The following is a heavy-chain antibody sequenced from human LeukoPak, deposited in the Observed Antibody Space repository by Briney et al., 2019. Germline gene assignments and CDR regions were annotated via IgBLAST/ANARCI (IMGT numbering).Heavy chain of an antibody. CDR2: ISSSSSTI. J-gene: IGHJ3*02. V-gene: IGHV3-48*01. CDR1: GFTFSSYS. CDR3: ASPPSDHDAFDI. Sequence: GGSLRLSCAASGFTFSSYSMNWVRQAPGKGLEWVSYISSSSSTIYYADSVKGRFTISRDNAKNSLYLQMNSLRGEDTAVYYCASPPSDHDAFDIWGQGTMVTVSS.